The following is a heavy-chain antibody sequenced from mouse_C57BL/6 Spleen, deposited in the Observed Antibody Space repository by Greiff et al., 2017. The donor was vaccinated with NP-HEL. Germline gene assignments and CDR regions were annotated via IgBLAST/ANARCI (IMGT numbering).Heavy chain of an antibody. CDR2: IDPANGNT. CDR3: ARGRYYYGSEGYFDY. Sequence: EVQLQESVAELVRPGASVKLSCTASGFNIKNTYMHWVKQRPEQGLEWIGRIDPANGNTKYAPKFQGKATITADTSSNTAYLQLSSLTSEDTAIYYCARGRYYYGSEGYFDYWGQGTTLTVSS. CDR1: GFNIKNTY. D-gene: IGHD1-1*01. J-gene: IGHJ2*01. V-gene: IGHV14-3*01.